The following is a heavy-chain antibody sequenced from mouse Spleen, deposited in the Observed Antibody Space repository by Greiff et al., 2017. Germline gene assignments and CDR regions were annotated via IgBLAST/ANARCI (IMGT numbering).Heavy chain of an antibody. CDR2: ISSGGGNT. J-gene: IGHJ4*01. CDR3: ARLSNYAMDY. D-gene: IGHD1-1*01. Sequence: EVKLMESGGGLVKPGGSLKLSCAASGFTFSSYTMSWVRQTPAKRLEWVATISSGGGNTYYPDSVKGRFTISRDNARNTLYLQMSSLRSEDTAMYYCARLSNYAMDYWGQGTSVTVSS. CDR1: GFTFSSYT. V-gene: IGHV5-9*04.